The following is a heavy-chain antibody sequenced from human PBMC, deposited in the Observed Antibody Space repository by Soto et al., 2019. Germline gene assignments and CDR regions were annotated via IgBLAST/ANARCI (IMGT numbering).Heavy chain of an antibody. V-gene: IGHV5-51*01. CDR1: GYSFTSYW. D-gene: IGHD6-19*01. Sequence: PGESLKISCKGSGYSFTSYWIGWVRQMPGKGLEWMGIIYPGDSDTRYSPSFQGQVTISADKSISTAYLQWSSLKASDTAMYYCARHGYSSPAPKPDYWYFDLWGRGTLVTVSS. CDR2: IYPGDSDT. J-gene: IGHJ2*01. CDR3: ARHGYSSPAPKPDYWYFDL.